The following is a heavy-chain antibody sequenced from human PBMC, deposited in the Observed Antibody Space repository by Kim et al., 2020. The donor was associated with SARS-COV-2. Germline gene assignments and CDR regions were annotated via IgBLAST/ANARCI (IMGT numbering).Heavy chain of an antibody. D-gene: IGHD3-10*01. Sequence: KFHGRVTMTRNTSISTAYMELSSLRSEDTAVYYCARGGLYGSGRNWFDPWGQGTLVTVSS. J-gene: IGHJ5*02. CDR3: ARGGLYGSGRNWFDP. V-gene: IGHV1-8*01.